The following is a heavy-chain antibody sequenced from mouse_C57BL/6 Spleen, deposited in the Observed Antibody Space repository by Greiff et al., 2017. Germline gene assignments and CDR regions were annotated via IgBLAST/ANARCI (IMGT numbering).Heavy chain of an antibody. CDR2: IYPGDGDT. CDR1: GYAFSSYW. CDR3: GRWEGTGDY. V-gene: IGHV1-80*01. D-gene: IGHD3-3*01. J-gene: IGHJ2*01. Sequence: QVQLQQSGAELVKPGASVKISCKASGYAFSSYWLHWVKQRPGKGLEWIGQIYPGDGDTNYNGKFTGKATLTADKSSSTADLQLISLPSEDSAVYFCGRWEGTGDYWGQGTTLTVSS.